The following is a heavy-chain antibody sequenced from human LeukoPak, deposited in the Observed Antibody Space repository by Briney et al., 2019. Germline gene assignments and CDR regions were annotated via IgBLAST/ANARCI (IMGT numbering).Heavy chain of an antibody. D-gene: IGHD4-17*01. J-gene: IGHJ3*02. Sequence: PGGSLRLSCAASGFTFSSYWMHWVRQAPGKGQVWVSRINNDGSSTSYADSVKGRFTISRDNAKNTLYLQMNSLRAEDTAVYYCARDRGYGDYGSGDAFDIWGQGTMVTVSS. CDR1: GFTFSSYW. V-gene: IGHV3-74*01. CDR2: INNDGSST. CDR3: ARDRGYGDYGSGDAFDI.